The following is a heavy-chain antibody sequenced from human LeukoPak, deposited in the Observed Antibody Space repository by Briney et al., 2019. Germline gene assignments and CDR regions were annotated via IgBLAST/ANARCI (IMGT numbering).Heavy chain of an antibody. CDR1: GGSLSSGGYY. J-gene: IGHJ4*02. D-gene: IGHD2-2*02. CDR2: IYYSGST. CDR3: AREPLYCSSTSCYTWGFDY. Sequence: SQTLSLTCTVSGGSLSSGGYYWSWIRQHPGKGLEWIGYIYYSGSTYYNPSLKSRVTISVDTSKNQFSLKLSSVTAADTAVYYCAREPLYCSSTSCYTWGFDYWGQGTLVTVSS. V-gene: IGHV4-31*03.